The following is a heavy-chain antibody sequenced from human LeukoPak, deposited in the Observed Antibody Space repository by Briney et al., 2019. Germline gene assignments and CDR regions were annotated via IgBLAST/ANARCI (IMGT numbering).Heavy chain of an antibody. CDR2: IYHSGST. J-gene: IGHJ5*02. D-gene: IGHD3-10*01. V-gene: IGHV4-38-2*02. CDR3: ARDSPSIFGDRNLIRFDP. Sequence: SSETLSLTCTVSGYSISSGYYWGWIRQPPGKGLEWIGSIYHSGSTYYNPSLKSRVTISVDTSKNQFSLKLSSVTAADTAVYYCARDSPSIFGDRNLIRFDPWGQGTLVTVSS. CDR1: GYSISSGYY.